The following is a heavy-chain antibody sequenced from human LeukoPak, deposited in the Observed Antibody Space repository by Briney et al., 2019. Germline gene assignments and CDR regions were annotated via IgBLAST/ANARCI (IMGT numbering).Heavy chain of an antibody. CDR3: ARGPPVYYGMDV. Sequence: SETLSLTCTVSGDAITSDKYYWGWIRQPPGKGLEWIGNIHHSGSTYYSPSLKSRVTISVDTSKNQFSLRLSSVTAADTAVYYCARGPPVYYGMDVWGQGTTVTVSS. CDR1: GDAITSDKYY. CDR2: IHHSGST. V-gene: IGHV4-39*01. J-gene: IGHJ6*02.